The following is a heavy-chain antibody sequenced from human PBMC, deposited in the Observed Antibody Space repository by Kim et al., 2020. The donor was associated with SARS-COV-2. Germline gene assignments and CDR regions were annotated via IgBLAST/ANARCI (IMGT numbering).Heavy chain of an antibody. Sequence: GGSLRLSCAASGFTFSDYSMTWIRQAPGKGLEYISYIGHVNSDKNYADSVKGRFTISRDNAKNTLYLQMSSLRAEDTAVYYCASYPGDASYWDHGTLVTV. CDR2: IGHVNSDK. CDR1: GFTFSDYS. D-gene: IGHD7-27*01. CDR3: ASYPGDASY. V-gene: IGHV3-11*03. J-gene: IGHJ4*01.